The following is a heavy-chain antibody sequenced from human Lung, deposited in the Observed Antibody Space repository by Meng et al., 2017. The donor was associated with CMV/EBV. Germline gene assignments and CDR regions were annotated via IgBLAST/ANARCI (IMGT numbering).Heavy chain of an antibody. CDR1: GYTFTSYG. D-gene: IGHD6-19*01. V-gene: IGHV1-18*01. Sequence: ASVXVSCKASGYTFTSYGISWVRQAPGQGLEWMGWISAYNGNTNYAQKLQGRVTMTTDTSTSTAYMELRSLRSDDTAVYYCARGIVIAVAGTGVDYWGQGXLVTVSS. CDR2: ISAYNGNT. CDR3: ARGIVIAVAGTGVDY. J-gene: IGHJ4*02.